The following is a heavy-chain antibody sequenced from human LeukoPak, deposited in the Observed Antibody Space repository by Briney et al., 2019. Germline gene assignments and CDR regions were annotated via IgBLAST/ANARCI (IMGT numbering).Heavy chain of an antibody. CDR2: IYHSGST. CDR3: ARVDGYCSGGSCYPDYYYYYMDV. Sequence: SETLSLTCTVSGYSISSGYYWGWIRQPPGKGLEWIGSIYHSGSTYYNPSLKSRVTISVDTSKNQFSLKLSSVTAADTAVYYCARVDGYCSGGSCYPDYYYYYMDVWGKGTTVTVSS. V-gene: IGHV4-38-2*02. J-gene: IGHJ6*03. CDR1: GYSISSGYY. D-gene: IGHD2-15*01.